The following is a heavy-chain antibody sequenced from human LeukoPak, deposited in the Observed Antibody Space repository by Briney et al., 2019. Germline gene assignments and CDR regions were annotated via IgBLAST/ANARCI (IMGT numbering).Heavy chain of an antibody. CDR1: GFTFSRYW. V-gene: IGHV3-7*01. CDR2: IRDDGSDK. CDR3: ARGQDWNHDY. J-gene: IGHJ4*02. D-gene: IGHD1-1*01. Sequence: GGSLRLSCAASGFTFSRYWMSWVRQAPGKGLEWVANIRDDGSDKYYVGSVKGRFTISRDNAKNSLYLQMNSLRAEDTAVYYCARGQDWNHDYWGQGTLVTVSA.